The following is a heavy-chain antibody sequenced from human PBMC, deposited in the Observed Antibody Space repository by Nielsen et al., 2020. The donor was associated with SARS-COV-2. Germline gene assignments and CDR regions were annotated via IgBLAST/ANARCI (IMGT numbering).Heavy chain of an antibody. Sequence: TLSLTCTVSGGSISSGSYYWSWIRQPAGKGLEWIGRIYTSGSTNYNPSLKSRVTISVDTSKNQFSLKLSSVTAADTAVYYCARATGYCSSTSCYPLYGMDVWAKGPRSPSP. J-gene: IGHJ6*02. CDR1: GGSISSGSYY. D-gene: IGHD2-2*01. CDR3: ARATGYCSSTSCYPLYGMDV. V-gene: IGHV4-61*02. CDR2: IYTSGST.